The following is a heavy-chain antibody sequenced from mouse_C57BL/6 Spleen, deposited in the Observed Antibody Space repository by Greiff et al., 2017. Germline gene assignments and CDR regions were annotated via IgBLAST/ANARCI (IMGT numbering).Heavy chain of an antibody. CDR3: TRWLRRGYYFDY. CDR2: IDPETGGT. Sequence: QVQLQQSGAELVRPGASVTLSCKASGYTFTDYEMHWVKQTPVHGLEWIGAIDPETGGTAYNQKFKGKAILTADKSSSTAYMELRSLTSEDSAVYYCTRWLRRGYYFDYGGQGTTLTVSS. D-gene: IGHD2-2*01. J-gene: IGHJ2*01. V-gene: IGHV1-15*01. CDR1: GYTFTDYE.